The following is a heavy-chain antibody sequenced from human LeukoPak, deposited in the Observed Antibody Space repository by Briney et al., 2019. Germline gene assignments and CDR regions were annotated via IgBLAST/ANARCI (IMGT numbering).Heavy chain of an antibody. V-gene: IGHV3-7*03. J-gene: IGHJ6*03. CDR3: ARAVLRFLEWFPTRYYYYYMDV. CDR2: IKQDGSEK. CDR1: GFTFSSYW. D-gene: IGHD3-3*01. Sequence: PGGSLRLSCAASGFTFSSYWMSWVRQAPGKGLEWVANIKQDGSEKYYVDSVKGRFTISRDNAKNSLYLQMNSLRAEDTAVYYCARAVLRFLEWFPTRYYYYYMDVWGKGTTVTVSS.